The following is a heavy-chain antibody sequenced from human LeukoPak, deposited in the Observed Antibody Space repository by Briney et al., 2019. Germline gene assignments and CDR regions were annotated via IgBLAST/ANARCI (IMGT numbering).Heavy chain of an antibody. CDR3: ARQRADYFYYYVDV. V-gene: IGHV4-39*01. CDR1: GGSIGTTNYY. CDR2: IYYSETT. Sequence: LETLSLTCTVSGGSIGTTNYYWGWLRQPPGKGLEWIGSIYYSETTYDNPSLESRVTISIETSKNQFSLKLSSVTAADTAVYYCARQRADYFYYYVDVWGKGTTVTVS. D-gene: IGHD3-9*01. J-gene: IGHJ6*03.